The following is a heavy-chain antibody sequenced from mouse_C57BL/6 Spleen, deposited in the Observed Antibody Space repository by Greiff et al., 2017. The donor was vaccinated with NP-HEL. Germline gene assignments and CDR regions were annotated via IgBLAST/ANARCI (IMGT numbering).Heavy chain of an antibody. J-gene: IGHJ2*01. CDR3: ASPSMMVTPGGPYYFDY. D-gene: IGHD2-3*01. V-gene: IGHV1-64*01. CDR2: IHPNSGST. Sequence: QVQLQQPGAELVKPGASVKLSCKASGYTFTSYWMHWVKQRPGQGLEWIGMIHPNSGSTNYNEKFKSKATLTVDKSSSTAYMQLSSLTSEDSAVYYCASPSMMVTPGGPYYFDYWGQGTTLTVSS. CDR1: GYTFTSYW.